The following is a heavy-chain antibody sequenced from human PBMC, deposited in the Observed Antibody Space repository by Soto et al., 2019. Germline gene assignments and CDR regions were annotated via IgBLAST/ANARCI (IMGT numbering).Heavy chain of an antibody. J-gene: IGHJ4*02. CDR2: IYGSGRT. CDR3: ARGGADSNYVDH. D-gene: IGHD1-26*01. Sequence: SETLSLTCTVSGGSVSGASHYWSWIRQSPGKGLEWIGYIYGSGRTNFNPSLKSRTTMSIDTSQNHFSLNLISVTAADTAVYYCARGGADSNYVDHWGQGALVTVS. CDR1: GGSVSGASHY. V-gene: IGHV4-61*03.